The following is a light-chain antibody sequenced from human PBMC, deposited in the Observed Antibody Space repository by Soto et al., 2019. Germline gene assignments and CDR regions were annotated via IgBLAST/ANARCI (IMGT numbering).Light chain of an antibody. CDR3: SSYTSSSTEV. CDR2: DVS. CDR1: SSDVGGYNY. V-gene: IGLV2-14*01. J-gene: IGLJ2*01. Sequence: QSALTQPASVSGSPGQSITISCTGTSSDVGGYNYVSWYQQHPGKAPKLMIYDVSNRPSGVSNRFSGFKSGNTASLTISGLQAEDEADYYCSSYTSSSTEVFGGGTQLTVL.